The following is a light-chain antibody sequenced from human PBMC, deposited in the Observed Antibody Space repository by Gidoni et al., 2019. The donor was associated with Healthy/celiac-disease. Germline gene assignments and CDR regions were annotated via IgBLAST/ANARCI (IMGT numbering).Light chain of an antibody. V-gene: IGKV3-15*01. CDR3: QQYNNWPPERLT. CDR2: GAS. Sequence: EIVMTQSPATLSVSPGERATLSCRASQSVSSNLAWYQQKPGQAPRLLIYGASTRATGIPARFSGRGSGTEFTLTISSLQSEDFAVYYCQQYNNWPPERLTFGGGTKVEIK. J-gene: IGKJ4*01. CDR1: QSVSSN.